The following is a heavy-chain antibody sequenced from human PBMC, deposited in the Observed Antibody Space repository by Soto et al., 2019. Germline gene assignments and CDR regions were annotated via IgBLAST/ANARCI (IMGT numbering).Heavy chain of an antibody. CDR3: AKDVGQQLVLNYGMDV. V-gene: IGHV3-30*18. CDR2: VSYDGNHK. CDR1: GFTFRSFG. J-gene: IGHJ6*02. D-gene: IGHD6-6*01. Sequence: QVQLVESGGGVIQPGTSLSLSCGSSGFTFRSFGMYWVRQAPGKGLERVAVVSYDGNHKYYADSVKGRFTDSRDNAKNMLYLQMNSLRGEDTAVYYCAKDVGQQLVLNYGMDVWGQGTTVTVSS.